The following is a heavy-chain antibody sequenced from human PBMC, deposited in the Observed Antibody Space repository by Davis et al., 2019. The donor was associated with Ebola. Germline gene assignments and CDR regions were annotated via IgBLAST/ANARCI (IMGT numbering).Heavy chain of an antibody. D-gene: IGHD6-19*01. J-gene: IGHJ4*02. Sequence: GGSLRLSCPPSGFTPSSYWISWVRQAPGKGLEWVSYISSSSSTIYYADSVKGRFTISRDNAKNSLYLQMNSLRDEDTAVYYCARHSSGRWGQGTLVTVSS. V-gene: IGHV3-48*02. CDR1: GFTPSSYW. CDR2: ISSSSSTI. CDR3: ARHSSGR.